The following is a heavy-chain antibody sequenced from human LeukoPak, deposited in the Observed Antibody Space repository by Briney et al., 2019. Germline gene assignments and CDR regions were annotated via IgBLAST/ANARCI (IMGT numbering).Heavy chain of an antibody. CDR3: GKSSNWFDP. J-gene: IGHJ5*02. D-gene: IGHD2-2*01. CDR2: IYHGGST. V-gene: IGHV4-38-2*02. CDR1: GYSINSAYY. Sequence: SETLSLTCTVSGYSINSAYYWGWIRQPPEKGLEWIGSIYHGGSTYFNPFLKSRVTISIDTSKNQFSLKLSSVTAADTAVYYCGKSSNWFDPWGQGTLVTVSS.